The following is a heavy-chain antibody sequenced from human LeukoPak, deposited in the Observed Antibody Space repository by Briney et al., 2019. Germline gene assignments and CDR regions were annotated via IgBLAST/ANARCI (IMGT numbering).Heavy chain of an antibody. Sequence: GGSLRLSCAASGFTFSSYGMHWVRQAPGKGLEWVAVISYDGTNKYYADSVKGRLTISRDNSKNTLFLQMNSLRAEDTAVYYCARDGGYPGWFDPWGQGTLVTVSS. J-gene: IGHJ5*02. D-gene: IGHD3-16*01. CDR3: ARDGGYPGWFDP. CDR1: GFTFSSYG. V-gene: IGHV3-30*03. CDR2: ISYDGTNK.